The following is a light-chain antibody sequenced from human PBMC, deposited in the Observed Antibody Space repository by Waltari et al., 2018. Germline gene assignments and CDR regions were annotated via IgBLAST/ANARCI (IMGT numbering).Light chain of an antibody. CDR1: SSNIGNDY. J-gene: IGLJ2*01. V-gene: IGLV1-51*02. Sequence: QPVLTQPPSVSAAPGQKVTISCSGSSSNIGNDYVSWYQQLPGTAPKLFINENNKRPSASPDRCSGCKSGTLATLGTTGLQTGDEADYYCGTWDTSLSALIFGGGTKLTVL. CDR2: ENN. CDR3: GTWDTSLSALI.